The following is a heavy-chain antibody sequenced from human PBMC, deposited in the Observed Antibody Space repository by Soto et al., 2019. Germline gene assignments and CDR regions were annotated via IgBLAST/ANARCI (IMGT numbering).Heavy chain of an antibody. J-gene: IGHJ4*02. CDR1: GGSVSSGSYY. D-gene: IGHD3-10*01. V-gene: IGHV4-61*01. Sequence: SETLSLTCTVSGGSVSSGSYYWSWIRQPPGKGLEWIGYIYYSGSTNYNPSLKSRVTISVDTSKNQFSLKLSSVTAAGTAVYYCARAPTYYYGSGNVHWGQGTRATGS. CDR3: ARAPTYYYGSGNVH. CDR2: IYYSGST.